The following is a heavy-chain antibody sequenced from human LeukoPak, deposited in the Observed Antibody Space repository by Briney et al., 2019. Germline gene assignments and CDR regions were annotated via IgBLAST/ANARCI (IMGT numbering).Heavy chain of an antibody. CDR2: ISHDGGNE. CDR1: GFTFSAFG. J-gene: IGHJ4*02. D-gene: IGHD6-13*01. V-gene: IGHV3-30*03. CDR3: ARSDPGYRDPTGYFDY. Sequence: PGGSLRLSCAASGFTFSAFGVHWVRQAPGKGLEWLALISHDGGNEYYADSVEGRFSISRDNSMNMLYLQMDRVRPEDTAVYYCARSDPGYRDPTGYFDYWGQGTLVTVSS.